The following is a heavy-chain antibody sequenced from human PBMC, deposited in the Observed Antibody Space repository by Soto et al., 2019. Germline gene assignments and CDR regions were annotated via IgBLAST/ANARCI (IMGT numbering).Heavy chain of an antibody. Sequence: QVQLVESGGGVVQPGRSLRLSCAASGFTFCSYGMHWVRQAPGKGLEWVAVIWYDGSNKYYADSVKGRFTISRDNSKNTLYLQMNSLRAEDTAVYYCARAPHCSSTSCYIDYWGQGTLVTVSS. J-gene: IGHJ4*02. CDR1: GFTFCSYG. CDR3: ARAPHCSSTSCYIDY. D-gene: IGHD2-2*02. V-gene: IGHV3-33*01. CDR2: IWYDGSNK.